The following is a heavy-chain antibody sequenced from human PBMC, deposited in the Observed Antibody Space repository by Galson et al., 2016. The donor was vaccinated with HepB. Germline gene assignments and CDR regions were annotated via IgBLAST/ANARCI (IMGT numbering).Heavy chain of an antibody. Sequence: SLRLSCAASGFTFSSYAMTWVRQAPGKGLGWVSGIFGSGGTSYYADSVKGRFTISRDNSKNTLYVQMDSLRVEASAVYYCAKALYSSPFVSAYDIWGRGTMVTVSS. CDR3: AKALYSSPFVSAYDI. J-gene: IGHJ3*02. V-gene: IGHV3-23*01. D-gene: IGHD6-19*01. CDR2: IFGSGGTS. CDR1: GFTFSSYA.